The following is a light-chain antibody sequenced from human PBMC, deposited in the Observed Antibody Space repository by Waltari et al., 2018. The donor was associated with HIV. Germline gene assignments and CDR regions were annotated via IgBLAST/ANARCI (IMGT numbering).Light chain of an antibody. Sequence: QSVLTQPPSVSGAPGQWVTLSCTGGNSNIGTHDVHWYQQLPGTAPQLLIYNTDNRPSGVPDRCSGSKSGTSASLAITGLQAEDEADYYCQSSDSTLSGSVFGGGTKLTVL. CDR2: NTD. CDR1: NSNIGTHD. CDR3: QSSDSTLSGSV. J-gene: IGLJ2*01. V-gene: IGLV1-40*01.